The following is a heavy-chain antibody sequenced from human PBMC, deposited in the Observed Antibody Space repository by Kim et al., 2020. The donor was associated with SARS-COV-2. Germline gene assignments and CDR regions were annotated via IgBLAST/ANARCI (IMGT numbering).Heavy chain of an antibody. CDR3: ARDGANRDGYNNPRLYYFDY. Sequence: GGSLRLSCAASGFSFSSYGMHWVRQAPGKGLEWVAVIWYDGSNKYYVDSVKGRFIISRDKSKNTLYLQMNSLRAEDTAVYYCARDGANRDGYNNPRLYYFDYWGQGTLVTVSS. V-gene: IGHV3-33*01. D-gene: IGHD4-4*01. J-gene: IGHJ4*02. CDR1: GFSFSSYG. CDR2: IWYDGSNK.